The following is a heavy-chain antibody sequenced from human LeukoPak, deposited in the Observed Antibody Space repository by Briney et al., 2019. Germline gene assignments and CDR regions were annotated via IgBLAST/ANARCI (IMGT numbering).Heavy chain of an antibody. CDR1: GFSVSSNY. V-gene: IGHV3-53*01. CDR3: ARASSGPRSGAFDI. CDR2: IYSGGST. D-gene: IGHD6-6*01. J-gene: IGHJ3*02. Sequence: QTEGSLRLSCAASGFSVSSNYMSWVRQAPGKGLEWVSLIYSGGSTNYVDSVKGRFTISRDNAKNSLYLQMNSLRAGDTAVYYCARASSGPRSGAFDIWGQGTMVTVSS.